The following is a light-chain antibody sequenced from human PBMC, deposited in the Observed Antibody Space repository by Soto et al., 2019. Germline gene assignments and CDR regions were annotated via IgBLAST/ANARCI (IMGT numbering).Light chain of an antibody. CDR1: SSNIGAGYV. CDR2: ANN. CDR3: QSYDTSLSGGV. V-gene: IGLV1-40*01. J-gene: IGLJ1*01. Sequence: QPVLTQPPSVSGAPGQRVTISCTGSSSNIGAGYVVHWYQHLPGTAPKLLIYANNNRPSGVPDRFSGSKSGTSASLAIAGLQAEDEADYYCQSYDTSLSGGVFGSGTKLTVL.